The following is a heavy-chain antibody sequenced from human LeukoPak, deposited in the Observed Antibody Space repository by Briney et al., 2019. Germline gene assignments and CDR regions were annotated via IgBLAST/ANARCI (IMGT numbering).Heavy chain of an antibody. D-gene: IGHD4-17*01. CDR3: ARDLDYGDYGVDAFDI. CDR1: GYTFTGYY. CDR2: INPNSGGT. J-gene: IGHJ3*02. V-gene: IGHV1-2*02. Sequence: ASVKVSCKASGYTFTGYYMHWVRQAPGQGPEWMGWINPNSGGTNYAQKFQGRLTMTRDTSISTAYMELSRLRSDDTAVYYCARDLDYGDYGVDAFDIWGQGTMVTVSS.